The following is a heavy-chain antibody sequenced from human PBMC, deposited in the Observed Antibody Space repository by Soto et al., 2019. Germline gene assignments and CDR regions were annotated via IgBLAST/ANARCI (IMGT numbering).Heavy chain of an antibody. V-gene: IGHV1-69*01. D-gene: IGHD2-15*01. Sequence: QVQLVQSGAEVQKPGSSVKVSCKASGGTFSSYAISWVRQAPGQGLEWLGGIIPIFGTANYAQKFQGRVTITADESTSTAYMELSSLRSEDTAVYYCARLAANPYYYYYGMDVRGQGTTVTVSS. J-gene: IGHJ6*02. CDR2: IIPIFGTA. CDR3: ARLAANPYYYYYGMDV. CDR1: GGTFSSYA.